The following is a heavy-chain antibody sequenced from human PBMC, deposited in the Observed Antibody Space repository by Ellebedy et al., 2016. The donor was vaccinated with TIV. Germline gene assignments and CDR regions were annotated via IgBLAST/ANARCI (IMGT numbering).Heavy chain of an antibody. J-gene: IGHJ1*01. CDR3: ARGSMVRGLAG. V-gene: IGHV4-34*01. Sequence: SETLSLXXSVSGGCFNSYYLTWIRQPPGKGLEWIGDVNHRGGTRYISSLKGRVTISLDTSRKEFSLYITSVTAADTALYFCARGSMVRGLAGWGQGTLVTVSS. CDR1: GGCFNSYY. CDR2: VNHRGGT. D-gene: IGHD3-10*01.